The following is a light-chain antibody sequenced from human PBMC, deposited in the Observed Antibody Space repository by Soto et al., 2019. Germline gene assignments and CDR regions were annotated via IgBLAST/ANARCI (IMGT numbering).Light chain of an antibody. CDR3: ASYAGSNMGV. Sequence: QSALTQPPSASGSPGQSVTISCTGTSSDVGGYKFVSWYQQHPGKAPKLIIYEVTQRPSGVPDRFSASKSGDTASLTVSGLRAEDEADYYCASYAGSNMGVFGCGTKLTVL. V-gene: IGLV2-8*01. CDR2: EVT. J-gene: IGLJ1*01. CDR1: SSDVGGYKF.